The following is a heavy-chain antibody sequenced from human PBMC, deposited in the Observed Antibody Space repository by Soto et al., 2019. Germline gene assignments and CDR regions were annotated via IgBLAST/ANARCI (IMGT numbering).Heavy chain of an antibody. J-gene: IGHJ4*01. D-gene: IGHD6-19*01. CDR1: GGTFSSYA. CDR3: ARDTSSHTTGWYYFDY. Sequence: GASVKVSCKASGGTFSSYAISWVRQAPGQGLEWMGWINSVNGNTKYSQKFQGRVTITRDRSASTAYMELSSLRSEDTAVYYCARDTSSHTTGWYYFDYWGQGTLVTVSS. V-gene: IGHV1-3*01. CDR2: INSVNGNT.